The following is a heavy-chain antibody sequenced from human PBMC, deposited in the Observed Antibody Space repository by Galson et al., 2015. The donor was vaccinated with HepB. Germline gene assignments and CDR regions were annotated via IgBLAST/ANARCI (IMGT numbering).Heavy chain of an antibody. J-gene: IGHJ5*02. V-gene: IGHV3-64D*06. CDR2: ISSNGGST. D-gene: IGHD1-26*01. CDR3: VKEHQRWGASWFDP. CDR1: GFTFSSYA. Sequence: SLRLSCAASGFTFSSYAMHWVRQAPGKGLEYVSAISSNGGSTYYADSVKGRFTISRDNSKNTLYLQMSSLRAEDTAVYYCVKEHQRWGASWFDPWGQGTLVTVSS.